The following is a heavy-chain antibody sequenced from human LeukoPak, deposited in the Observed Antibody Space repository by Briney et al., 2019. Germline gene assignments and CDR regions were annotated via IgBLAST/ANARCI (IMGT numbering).Heavy chain of an antibody. CDR3: ATTARHCSDY. CDR1: GYSISSGYY. Sequence: PSETLSLTCTVSGYSISSGYYWGWIRQPPGKGLEWIGSGSTYYNPSLKSRVTISVDTSKNQFSLRLSSVTAADTAVYYCATTARHCSDYWGQGTLVTVSS. D-gene: IGHD6-6*01. CDR2: SGST. V-gene: IGHV4-38-2*02. J-gene: IGHJ4*02.